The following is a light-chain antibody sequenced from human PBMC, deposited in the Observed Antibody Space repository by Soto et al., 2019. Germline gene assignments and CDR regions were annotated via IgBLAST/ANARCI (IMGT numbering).Light chain of an antibody. J-gene: IGLJ1*01. Sequence: QSALTQPASVSGSPGQSITISCTGTSTDVGGYNYVSWYQQHPGTAPKLMIFEVSNRPSRVSNRFSGSKSGNTASLTISGLDAEDDDDYYCCSYTRSSTSYVFGTGTKLTVL. V-gene: IGLV2-14*01. CDR3: CSYTRSSTSYV. CDR2: EVS. CDR1: STDVGGYNY.